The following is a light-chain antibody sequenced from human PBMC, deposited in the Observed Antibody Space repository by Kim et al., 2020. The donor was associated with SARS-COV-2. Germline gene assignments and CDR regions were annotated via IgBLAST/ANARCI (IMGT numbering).Light chain of an antibody. V-gene: IGLV2-14*03. Sequence: QSALTQPASVSGSPGQSITISCTGTSSDIGGYNYVSWYQQHPGKVPKLMIYDVTKRPSGVSNRFSGSKSGNTASLTISGLQAEDEADYYCSSYTSTTTWVFGGGTQLTV. J-gene: IGLJ3*02. CDR2: DVT. CDR3: SSYTSTTTWV. CDR1: SSDIGGYNY.